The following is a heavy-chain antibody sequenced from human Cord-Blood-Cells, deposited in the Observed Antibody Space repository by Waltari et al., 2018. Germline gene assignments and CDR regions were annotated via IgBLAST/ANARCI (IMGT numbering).Heavy chain of an antibody. D-gene: IGHD6-13*01. J-gene: IGHJ5*02. CDR2: INPNSGGT. CDR3: AREGVGIAAAGTENWFDP. Sequence: QVQLVQSGAEVKKPGASVKVSCKASGYTFTGYYMHWVRQAPGQGLEWMGWINPNSGGTNYAQKFQGRVTMTRDTSSSTAYMELSRLRSDDTAVYYCAREGVGIAAAGTENWFDPWGQGTLVTVSS. V-gene: IGHV1-2*02. CDR1: GYTFTGYY.